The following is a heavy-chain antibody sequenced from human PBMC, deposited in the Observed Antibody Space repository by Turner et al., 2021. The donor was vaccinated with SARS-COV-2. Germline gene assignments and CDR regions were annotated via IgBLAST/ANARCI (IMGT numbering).Heavy chain of an antibody. CDR2: IYYSGST. J-gene: IGHJ4*02. D-gene: IGHD3-3*01. CDR1: GCSISSSSYY. Sequence: QLQLQESGPGLVKPSEPLSLTCTVSGCSISSSSYYWGWIRQPPGKGLEWIGSIYYSGSTYYNPSLKSRVTISVDTSKNQFSLKLSSVTAADTAVYYCARSNYDFWSGYYTFYFDYWGQGTLVTVSS. CDR3: ARSNYDFWSGYYTFYFDY. V-gene: IGHV4-39*01.